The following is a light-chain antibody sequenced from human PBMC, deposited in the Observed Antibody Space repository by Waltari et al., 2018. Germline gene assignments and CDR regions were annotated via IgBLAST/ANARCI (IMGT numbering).Light chain of an antibody. V-gene: IGKV3-20*01. CDR1: QSVSSSY. CDR2: GAS. Sequence: EIVLTQSPGTLSLSPGARATLSCRASQSVSSSYLAWYQQKPGQAPSLLIYGASSRATGIPDRFSGSGSGTDFTLTISRLEPEDFAVFYCQQYGSSPVTFGQGTKVEVK. CDR3: QQYGSSPVT. J-gene: IGKJ1*01.